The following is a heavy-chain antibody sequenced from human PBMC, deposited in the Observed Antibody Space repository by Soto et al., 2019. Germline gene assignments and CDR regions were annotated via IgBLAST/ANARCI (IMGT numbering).Heavy chain of an antibody. V-gene: IGHV4-39*01. J-gene: IGHJ4*02. Sequence: SETLSLTCTVSGGSISSSSYFWGWSRQPPGKGLEWIGSIYYSGSTYYNPSLKSRVTISVDTSKNQFSLKLSSVTAADTAVYYCARRLECTNGVCYTFDYWGQGTLVTVS. CDR2: IYYSGST. D-gene: IGHD2-8*01. CDR3: ARRLECTNGVCYTFDY. CDR1: GGSISSSSYF.